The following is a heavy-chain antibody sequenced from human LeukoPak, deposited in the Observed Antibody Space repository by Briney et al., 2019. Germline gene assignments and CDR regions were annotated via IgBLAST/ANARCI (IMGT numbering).Heavy chain of an antibody. CDR1: GFTFSFYA. J-gene: IGHJ3*01. D-gene: IGHD3-22*01. CDR3: VKGFPHYYDSSGFGAFEV. CDR2: ISSNGGST. V-gene: IGHV3-64D*09. Sequence: GGSLRLSCSASGFTFSFYAMGWVRQAPGKGLEYVSAISSNGGSTYYADSVKGRFTISRDNSKNTLYLQMSSLRADDTAVYYCVKGFPHYYDSSGFGAFEVWGQGTIVTVSS.